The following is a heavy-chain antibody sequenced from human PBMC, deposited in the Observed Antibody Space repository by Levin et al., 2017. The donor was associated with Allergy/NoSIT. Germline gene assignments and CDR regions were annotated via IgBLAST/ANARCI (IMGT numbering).Heavy chain of an antibody. CDR3: ARVALTDAFDI. J-gene: IGHJ3*02. CDR2: IYYSGST. CDR1: GGSISSNNYY. D-gene: IGHD1-14*01. Sequence: PSETLSLTCTVSGGSISSNNYYWGWIRQPPGKGLEWIGHIYYSGSTYYNPSLKSRVTISVDTSKNHFSLKLGSVTAADTAAYYCARVALTDAFDIWGQGTMVTVSS. V-gene: IGHV4-39*07.